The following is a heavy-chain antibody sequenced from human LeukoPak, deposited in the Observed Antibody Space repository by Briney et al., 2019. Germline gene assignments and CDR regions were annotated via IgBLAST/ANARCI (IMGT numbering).Heavy chain of an antibody. D-gene: IGHD3-16*02. CDR1: GFTFSSHG. Sequence: GGSLRLSCAASGFTFSSHGMHWVRQAPGKGLEWVAVIWYDGSNKYYADSVKGRFTISRDNSKNTLYLQMNSLRAEDTAVYYCARGRPVGSTYYDYIWGSYRDDFDYWGQGTLVTVSS. J-gene: IGHJ4*02. V-gene: IGHV3-33*01. CDR3: ARGRPVGSTYYDYIWGSYRDDFDY. CDR2: IWYDGSNK.